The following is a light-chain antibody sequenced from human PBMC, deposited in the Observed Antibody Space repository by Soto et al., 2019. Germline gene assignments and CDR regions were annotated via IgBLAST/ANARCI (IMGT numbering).Light chain of an antibody. CDR1: QNTDIF. J-gene: IGKJ4*01. CDR2: DAS. CDR3: QQSYSAPPLS. Sequence: DTQMTQSPSSLSASVGDRVTITCRASQNTDIFLNWYHQKPGRAPNLLIYDASTLQNGVPSRFSGSGSGTDFSLTISSLQPEDFGTYYCQQSYSAPPLSFGAGTKVDIK. V-gene: IGKV1-39*01.